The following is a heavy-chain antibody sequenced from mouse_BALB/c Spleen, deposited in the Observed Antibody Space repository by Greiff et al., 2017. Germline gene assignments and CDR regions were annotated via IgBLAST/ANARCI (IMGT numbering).Heavy chain of an antibody. Sequence: QVQLQQPGAELVKPGAPVKLSCKASGYTFTSYWMNWVKQRPGRGLEWIGRIDPSDSETHYNQKFKDKATLTVDKSSSTAYMQLSSLTSDDSAVYFCARERSTMITDVWGAGTTVTVSS. V-gene: IGHV1-69*02. CDR2: IDPSDSET. CDR1: GYTFTSYW. D-gene: IGHD2-4*01. J-gene: IGHJ1*01. CDR3: ARERSTMITDV.